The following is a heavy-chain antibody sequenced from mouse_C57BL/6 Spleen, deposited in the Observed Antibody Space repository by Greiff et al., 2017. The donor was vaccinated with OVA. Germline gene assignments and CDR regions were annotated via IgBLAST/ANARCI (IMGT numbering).Heavy chain of an antibody. V-gene: IGHV1-22*01. J-gene: IGHJ2*01. CDR2: INPNNGGT. CDR1: GYTFTDYN. Sequence: EVQLQESGPELVKPGASVKMSCKASGYTFTDYNMHWVKQSHGKSLEWIGYINPNNGGTSYNQKFKGKATLTVNKSSSTAYMELRSLTSEDSAVYYCARREDYYGSSYVYFDYWGQGTTLTVSS. D-gene: IGHD1-1*01. CDR3: ARREDYYGSSYVYFDY.